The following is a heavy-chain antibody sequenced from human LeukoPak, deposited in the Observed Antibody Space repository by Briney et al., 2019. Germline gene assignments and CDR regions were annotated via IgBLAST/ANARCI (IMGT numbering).Heavy chain of an antibody. J-gene: IGHJ4*02. CDR3: ARGDPVLSGTTLDY. CDR1: GGSISSYY. D-gene: IGHD1-1*01. CDR2: IYYSGST. V-gene: IGHV4-59*01. Sequence: SETLSLTRTVSGGSISSYYWSWIRQPPGKGLEWIGYIYYSGSTNYNPSLKSRVTISVDTSKNQFSLKLSSVTAADTAVYYCARGDPVLSGTTLDYWGQGTLVTVSS.